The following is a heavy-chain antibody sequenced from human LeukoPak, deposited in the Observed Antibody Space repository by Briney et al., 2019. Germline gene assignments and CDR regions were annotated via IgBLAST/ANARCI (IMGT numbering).Heavy chain of an antibody. D-gene: IGHD5-18*01. Sequence: PSETLSLTCTVSGGSISSYYWNWIRQPAGKGLEWIGRIYTSGSTNYNPSLKSRVTMSVDTSKNQFSLKLSSVTAADTAVYYCARHYMVTSVGSDPWGQGTLVTVSS. CDR1: GGSISSYY. J-gene: IGHJ5*02. CDR3: ARHYMVTSVGSDP. CDR2: IYTSGST. V-gene: IGHV4-4*07.